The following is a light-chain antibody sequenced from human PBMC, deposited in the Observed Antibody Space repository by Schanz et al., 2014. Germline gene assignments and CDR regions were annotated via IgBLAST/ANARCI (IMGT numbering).Light chain of an antibody. CDR2: GAS. Sequence: EIVMTQSPAPLSVSPGERATLSCRASQSVSSNFAWFQQKPGQAPRLLIYGASTRATGIPARFSGSGSGTEFTLTISSLQSEDFAIYCCQQYSNWPPTYTFGQGTKLEIK. CDR3: QQYSNWPPTYT. J-gene: IGKJ2*01. V-gene: IGKV3-15*01. CDR1: QSVSSN.